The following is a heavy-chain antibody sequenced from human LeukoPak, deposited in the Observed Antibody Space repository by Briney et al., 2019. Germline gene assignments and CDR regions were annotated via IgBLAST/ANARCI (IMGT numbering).Heavy chain of an antibody. CDR1: GFTFSDYY. D-gene: IGHD6-13*01. J-gene: IGHJ6*02. Sequence: GGSLRLSCAASGFTFSDYYMSWIRQAPGKGLEWVSYISSSGSTICYADSVKGRFTISRDNAKNSLYLQMNSLRAEDTAVYYCARDRIAAHYYYYYYGMDVWGQGTTVTVSS. CDR2: ISSSGSTI. V-gene: IGHV3-11*01. CDR3: ARDRIAAHYYYYYYGMDV.